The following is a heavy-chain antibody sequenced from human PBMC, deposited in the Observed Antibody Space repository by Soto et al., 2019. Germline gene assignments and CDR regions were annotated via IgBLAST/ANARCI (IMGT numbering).Heavy chain of an antibody. V-gene: IGHV1-69*02. J-gene: IGHJ3*02. D-gene: IGHD3-9*01. CDR1: GGTFSSYT. CDR3: ARGIYDILTGYDGDDAFDI. Sequence: QVQLVQSGAEVKKPGSSVKVSCKASGGTFSSYTISWVRQAPGQGLEWMGRIIPILGIANYAQKCQGRVTITADKSTSTAYMELSSLRSEDTAVYYCARGIYDILTGYDGDDAFDIRGQGTMVTVSS. CDR2: IIPILGIA.